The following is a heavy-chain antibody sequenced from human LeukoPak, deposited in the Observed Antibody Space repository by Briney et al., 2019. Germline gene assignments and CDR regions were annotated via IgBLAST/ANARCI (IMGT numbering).Heavy chain of an antibody. J-gene: IGHJ6*02. CDR3: ASSQATVTIQPQSCYGMDV. Sequence: GGSLRLSCAASGFTVSSNYMSWVRQAPGKGLEWVSVIYSGGSTYYADSVKGRFTISRDNSKNTLYLQMNSLRAEDTAVYYCASSQATVTIQPQSCYGMDVWGQGTTVTVSS. D-gene: IGHD4-17*01. CDR1: GFTVSSNY. CDR2: IYSGGST. V-gene: IGHV3-53*01.